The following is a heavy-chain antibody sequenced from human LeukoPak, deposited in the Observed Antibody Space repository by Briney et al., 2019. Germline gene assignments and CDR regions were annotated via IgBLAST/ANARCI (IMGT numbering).Heavy chain of an antibody. V-gene: IGHV4-30-4*01. J-gene: IGHJ5*02. CDR2: FYYSGST. CDR3: ARGLSLITYGSGSYWFDP. D-gene: IGHD3-10*01. CDR1: GGSISSGDYY. Sequence: PSQTLSLTCTVSGGSISSGDYYWSWIRQPPGKGLEWIGYFYYSGSTYYNPSLKSRVTISVDTSKNQFSLKLSSVTAADTAVYYCARGLSLITYGSGSYWFDPWGQGTLVTVSS.